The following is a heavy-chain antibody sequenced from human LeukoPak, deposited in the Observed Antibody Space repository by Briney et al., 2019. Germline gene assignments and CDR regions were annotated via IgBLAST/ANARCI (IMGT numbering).Heavy chain of an antibody. V-gene: IGHV4-4*07. CDR1: GGSISSYY. CDR2: IYTSGST. D-gene: IGHD2-2*01. CDR3: ARERCSSTSCYEGGWFDP. J-gene: IGHJ5*02. Sequence: SETLSLTCTVSGGSISSYYWSWIRQPAGKGLEWIGRIYTSGSTNYNPSLKSRVTMSVDTSKNQFSLKLSSVTAADAAVYYCARERCSSTSCYEGGWFDPWGQGTLVTVSS.